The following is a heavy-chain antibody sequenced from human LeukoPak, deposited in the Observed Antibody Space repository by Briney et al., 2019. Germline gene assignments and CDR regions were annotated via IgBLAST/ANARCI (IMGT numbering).Heavy chain of an antibody. Sequence: GGSQRLSCAASGFTFTTYTMHWVRQAPGKGLEWVALIWSDGSNSGYAESVKGRFTISRDNSKNTVSLQMNSLRAEDTAVYYCSRDNLAWRHYFDSWGQGTLVTVSS. CDR3: SRDNLAWRHYFDS. J-gene: IGHJ4*02. V-gene: IGHV3-33*01. CDR2: IWSDGSNS. CDR1: GFTFTTYT.